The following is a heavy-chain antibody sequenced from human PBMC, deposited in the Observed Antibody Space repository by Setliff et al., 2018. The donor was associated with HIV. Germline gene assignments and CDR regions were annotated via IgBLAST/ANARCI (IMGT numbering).Heavy chain of an antibody. Sequence: ASVKVSCKASGYTFTSYDINWVRQATGQGLEWMGWMMPSSGNTGYAQKFQGRLTMTRNTSIGTAYMELRSLRSDDTAVYYCARDRGLRGMLLSSKELGFYFMDVWGKGTTVTVSS. CDR1: GYTFTSYD. CDR3: ARDRGLRGMLLSSKELGFYFMDV. D-gene: IGHD1-26*01. V-gene: IGHV1-8*02. CDR2: MMPSSGNT. J-gene: IGHJ6*03.